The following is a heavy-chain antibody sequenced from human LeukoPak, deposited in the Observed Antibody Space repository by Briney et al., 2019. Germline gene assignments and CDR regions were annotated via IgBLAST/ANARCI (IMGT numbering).Heavy chain of an antibody. J-gene: IGHJ6*02. CDR3: ARDLGASYYNAMDV. V-gene: IGHV3-30*04. CDR1: GFTFRYYL. CDR2: ISDDDGRNK. Sequence: GRSLRLSCAASGFTFRYYLIHWVRQTPGKELEWVAGISDDDGRNKYYADSVKGRFTISRDNSRNTLYLQMNSLRAEDTAGYYCARDLGASYYNAMDVWGPGTTVTVSS.